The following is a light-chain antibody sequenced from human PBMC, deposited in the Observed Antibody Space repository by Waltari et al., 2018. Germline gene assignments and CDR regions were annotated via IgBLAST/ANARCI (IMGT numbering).Light chain of an antibody. CDR1: QSLLQSNGYNY. V-gene: IGKV2-28*01. Sequence: DIVMTQSPLSLPVTPGEPASIPSRSSQSLLQSNGYNYLDWYRQKPGQSPQLLIYLGSNRASGVPDRFSGSGSGTDFTLKISRVEAEDVGVYYCMQALQTPRTFGQGTKVEIK. CDR2: LGS. CDR3: MQALQTPRT. J-gene: IGKJ1*01.